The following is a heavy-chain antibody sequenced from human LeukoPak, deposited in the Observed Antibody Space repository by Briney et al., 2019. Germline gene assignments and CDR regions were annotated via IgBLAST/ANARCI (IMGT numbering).Heavy chain of an antibody. D-gene: IGHD6-13*01. CDR2: ISSSSSYI. CDR3: ARVWTAGPFDY. V-gene: IGHV3-21*01. J-gene: IGHJ4*02. Sequence: GGSLRLSCAASGFTFSSYSMNWVRQAPGKGLEWVSSISSSSSYIYYADSVKGRFTISRDNSKNTLYLQMNSLRAEDTAVYYCARVWTAGPFDYWGQGTLVTVSS. CDR1: GFTFSSYS.